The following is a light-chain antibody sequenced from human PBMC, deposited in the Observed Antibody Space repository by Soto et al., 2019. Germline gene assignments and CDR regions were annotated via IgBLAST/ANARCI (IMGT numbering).Light chain of an antibody. Sequence: DNVSTHSPATLSLSPGERATLSCRPRQSVRSRYLAWDQPKPGQAPRLLSYGASNRATGIPDRFSGSGSGTDFTLTISRLEPEDFAVYYCQQYGSSPWTFGQGTKVDI. CDR3: QQYGSSPWT. CDR2: GAS. J-gene: IGKJ1*01. CDR1: QSVRSRY. V-gene: IGKV3-20*01.